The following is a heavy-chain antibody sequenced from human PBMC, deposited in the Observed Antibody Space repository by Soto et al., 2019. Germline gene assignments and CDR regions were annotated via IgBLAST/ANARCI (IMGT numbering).Heavy chain of an antibody. CDR1: GGTFSSYA. V-gene: IGHV1-69*06. D-gene: IGHD3-22*01. Sequence: SVKVSCKASGGTFSSYAISWVRQAPGQGLEWMGGIIPIFGTANYAQKFQGRVTITADKSTSTAYMELSSLRSEDTAVYYCAYEYYYDSSGYYSNWFDPWGQGTLVTVSS. CDR3: AYEYYYDSSGYYSNWFDP. CDR2: IIPIFGTA. J-gene: IGHJ5*02.